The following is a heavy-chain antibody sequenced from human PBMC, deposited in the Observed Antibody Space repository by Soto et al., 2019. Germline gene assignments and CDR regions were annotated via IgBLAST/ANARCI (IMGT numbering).Heavy chain of an antibody. V-gene: IGHV1-24*01. Sequence: ASVKVSCKXSGYTLTELSMHWVRQAPGKGLEWMGGFDPEDGETIYAQKFQGRVTMTEDTSTDTAYMELSSLRSEDTAVYYCATVTGIVGATPYYFDYWGQGTLVTVSS. CDR2: FDPEDGET. J-gene: IGHJ4*02. CDR3: ATVTGIVGATPYYFDY. CDR1: GYTLTELS. D-gene: IGHD1-26*01.